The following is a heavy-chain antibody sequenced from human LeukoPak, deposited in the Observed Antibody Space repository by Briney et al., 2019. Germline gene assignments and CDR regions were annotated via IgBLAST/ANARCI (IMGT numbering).Heavy chain of an antibody. CDR2: IYYTGST. CDR3: ARSKDIVVVPAAMIY. CDR1: GGSISSYY. V-gene: IGHV4-59*01. D-gene: IGHD2-2*01. Sequence: SETLSLTCTVSGGSISSYYWSRIRQPPGKGLEWIGYIYYTGSTNYNPSLKSRVTISVDTSKKQFSLKLTSVTAADTAVYYCARSKDIVVVPAAMIYWGQGTLVTVSS. J-gene: IGHJ4*02.